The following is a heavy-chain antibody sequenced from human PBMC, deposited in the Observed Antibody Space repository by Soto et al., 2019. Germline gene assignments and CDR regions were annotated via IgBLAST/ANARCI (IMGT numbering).Heavy chain of an antibody. V-gene: IGHV3-48*02. CDR2: ISSSSTI. D-gene: IGHD3-10*01. CDR1: GFTFSSYS. Sequence: PGGSLRLSCAASGFTFSSYSMNWVRQAPGKGLEWVSYISSSSTIYYADSVKGRFTISRDNAKNSLYLQMNSLRDEDTAVYYCARDTMVRGVITYYYYGMDVWGQGTTVTVSS. CDR3: ARDTMVRGVITYYYYGMDV. J-gene: IGHJ6*02.